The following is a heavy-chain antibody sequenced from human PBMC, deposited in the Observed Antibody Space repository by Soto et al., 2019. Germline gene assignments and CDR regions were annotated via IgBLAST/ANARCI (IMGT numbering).Heavy chain of an antibody. CDR2: ISYDGRDQ. CDR1: GFTFSSYA. J-gene: IGHJ6*02. D-gene: IGHD3-3*01. Sequence: QVQLVESGGGVVQPGRSLRLSCADSGFTFSSYAMHWVRQAPGKGLEWVAVISYDGRDQYYADSVKGRFTISRDNSKNALFLQMNSLRAEDTAVYYCARDPQEYDSWSGLYGMDVGGQGNTVTVSS. CDR3: ARDPQEYDSWSGLYGMDV. V-gene: IGHV3-30*04.